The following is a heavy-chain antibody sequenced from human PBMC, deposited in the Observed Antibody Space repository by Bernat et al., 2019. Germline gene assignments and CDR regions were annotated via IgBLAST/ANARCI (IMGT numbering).Heavy chain of an antibody. CDR1: GCTFSSDS. CDR2: ISSSSSYI. CDR3: ARDFLLFGELSTYFDY. V-gene: IGHV3-21*01. Sequence: GGGGGGGGKPGGSLRLSGAASGCTFSSDSMNWVHQAPGKGLEWVSSISSSSSYIYYADSVKGRFTISRDNAKNSLYLQMNSLRAEDTAVYYCARDFLLFGELSTYFDYWGQGTLVTVSS. J-gene: IGHJ4*02. D-gene: IGHD3-10*01.